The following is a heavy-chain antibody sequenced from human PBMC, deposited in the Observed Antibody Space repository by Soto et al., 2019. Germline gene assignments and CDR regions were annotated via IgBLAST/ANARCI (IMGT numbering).Heavy chain of an antibody. CDR3: ASGVVAGDAFDI. Sequence: ASVKVSCKASGYTFTGYYMHLVRQAPGQGLEWMGWINPNSGGTNYAQKFQGWVTMTRDTSISTAYMELSRLRPDDTAVYYCASGVVAGDAFDIWGQGTMVTVSS. CDR1: GYTFTGYY. D-gene: IGHD3-22*01. CDR2: INPNSGGT. V-gene: IGHV1-2*04. J-gene: IGHJ3*02.